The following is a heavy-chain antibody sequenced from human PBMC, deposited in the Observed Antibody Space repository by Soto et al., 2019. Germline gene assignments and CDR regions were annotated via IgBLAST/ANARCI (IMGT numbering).Heavy chain of an antibody. CDR2: ISGSGGSGGST. Sequence: GGSLRLSCAASGFTFSSYAMSWVRQAPGKGLEWVSVISGSGGSGGSTYYADSVKGRFTISRDNFKNTLYLQMNSLRAEDTAVYYCAKDTTMIVVVIIDYWGQGTLVTVSS. D-gene: IGHD3-22*01. CDR3: AKDTTMIVVVIIDY. J-gene: IGHJ4*02. V-gene: IGHV3-23*01. CDR1: GFTFSSYA.